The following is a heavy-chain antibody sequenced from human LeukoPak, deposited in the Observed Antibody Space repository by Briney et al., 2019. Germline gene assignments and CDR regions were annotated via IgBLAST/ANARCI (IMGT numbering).Heavy chain of an antibody. J-gene: IGHJ4*02. CDR1: GFTFSDYY. V-gene: IGHV3-11*01. CDR2: ISSGGSPI. CDR3: ARADYALEY. Sequence: GGSLRLSCAASGFTFSDYYMSWIRQAPGKGLEWVSYISSGGSPIYYAESVKGRFTISRDNAKNLLYLQMNSLRAEDTAVYYCARADYALEYWGQGTLVTVSS. D-gene: IGHD4-17*01.